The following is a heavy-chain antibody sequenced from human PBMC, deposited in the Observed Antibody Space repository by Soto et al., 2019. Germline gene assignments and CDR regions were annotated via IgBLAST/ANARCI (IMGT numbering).Heavy chain of an antibody. CDR1: GGAINSGGHH. J-gene: IGHJ1*01. CDR3: ASALRDDGAYVVSY. V-gene: IGHV4-31*01. Sequence: QVQLQESGPGLVKPSQTLSLTCSVSGGAINSGGHHWSWIRQHPGEGLEWIGFISYSGSTLYNPSPKSPMTISLDTSKNQFPLKFSSVTAADTAVYCGASALRDDGAYVVSYGGQGTLVAVSS. CDR2: ISYSGST. D-gene: IGHD4-17*01.